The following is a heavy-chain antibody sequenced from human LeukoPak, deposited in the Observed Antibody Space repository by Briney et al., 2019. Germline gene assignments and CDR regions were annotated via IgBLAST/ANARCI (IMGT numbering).Heavy chain of an antibody. J-gene: IGHJ4*02. Sequence: SGPTLVNPTQTLTLTCTFSGFSLSTSGMCVSWIRQPPGKALEWLARIDWDDDKYYSTSLKTRLTISKDTSKNQVVLTMTNMDPVDTATYYCARFSGGSESSLPYYFHYWGQGTLVTVFS. CDR1: GFSLSTSGMC. D-gene: IGHD3-10*01. V-gene: IGHV2-70*11. CDR2: IDWDDDK. CDR3: ARFSGGSESSLPYYFHY.